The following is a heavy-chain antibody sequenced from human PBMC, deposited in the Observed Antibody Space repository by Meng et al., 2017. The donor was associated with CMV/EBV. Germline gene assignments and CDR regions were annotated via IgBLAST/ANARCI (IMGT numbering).Heavy chain of an antibody. Sequence: GESLKISCAASGFTFSSYAMHWVRQAPGKGLEWVAVISYDGSNKYYADSVKGRFTISRDNSKNTLYLQMNSPRAEDTAVYYCARDSSGYDFWSGYYTGLFDYWGQGTLVTVSS. CDR1: GFTFSSYA. CDR3: ARDSSGYDFWSGYYTGLFDY. V-gene: IGHV3-30-3*01. CDR2: ISYDGSNK. J-gene: IGHJ4*02. D-gene: IGHD3-3*01.